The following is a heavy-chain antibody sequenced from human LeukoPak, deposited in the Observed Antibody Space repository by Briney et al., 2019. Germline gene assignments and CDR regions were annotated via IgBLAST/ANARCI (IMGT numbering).Heavy chain of an antibody. D-gene: IGHD6-19*01. CDR2: INHSGST. CDR1: GGSFSGYY. Sequence: PSETLSLTCAVYGGSFSGYYWNWIRQPPGKGLEWIGEINHSGSTNYNPPLKSRVTISVDTSKNQFSLKLSSVTAADTAVYYCARAVQGIAVQSLDYWGQGTLVTVSS. CDR3: ARAVQGIAVQSLDY. J-gene: IGHJ4*02. V-gene: IGHV4-34*01.